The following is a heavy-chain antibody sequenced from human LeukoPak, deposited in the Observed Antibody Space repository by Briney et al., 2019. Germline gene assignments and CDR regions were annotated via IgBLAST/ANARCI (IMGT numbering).Heavy chain of an antibody. CDR3: AKGQNVDWYFDL. CDR2: IRYDGSNK. V-gene: IGHV3-30*02. D-gene: IGHD2-15*01. J-gene: IGHJ2*01. CDR1: GFTFSSYG. Sequence: SGGSLRLSFAASGFTFSSYGMHWVRQAPGKGLEWVAFIRYDGSNKYYADSVKGRFTISRDNSKNTLYLQMNSLRAEDTAVYYCAKGQNVDWYFDLWGRGTLVTVSS.